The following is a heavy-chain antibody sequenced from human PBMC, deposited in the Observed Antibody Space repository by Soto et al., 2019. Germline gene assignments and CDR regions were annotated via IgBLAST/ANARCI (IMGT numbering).Heavy chain of an antibody. J-gene: IGHJ6*02. CDR1: GYTFTSYY. CDR3: ARVGYCSGGSCYSTHYYYGMDV. V-gene: IGHV1-46*01. D-gene: IGHD2-15*01. Sequence: QVQLVQSGAEVKKPGASVKVSCKASGYTFTSYYMHWVRQAPGQGLEWMGIINPSGGSTSYAQKFQGRVTMIRDTSASTVYMELSSLRSEDTAMYYCARVGYCSGGSCYSTHYYYGMDVWGQGTTVTVSS. CDR2: INPSGGST.